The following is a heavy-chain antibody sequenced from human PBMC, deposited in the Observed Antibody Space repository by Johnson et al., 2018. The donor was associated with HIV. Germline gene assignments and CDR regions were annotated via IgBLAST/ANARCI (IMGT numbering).Heavy chain of an antibody. CDR3: ARESAGIVGGTEGFDM. CDR1: GFTFSSYA. CDR2: ISYDGSNK. D-gene: IGHD1-26*01. J-gene: IGHJ3*02. Sequence: QVQLVESGGGVVQPGRSLRLSCAASGFTFSSYAMHWVRQAPGKGLEWGAVISYDGSNKYYADSVKGRFTISRDNSKNTLYVQMNGLRAEDTAVYYCARESAGIVGGTEGFDMWGQGTMVTVSS. V-gene: IGHV3-30*14.